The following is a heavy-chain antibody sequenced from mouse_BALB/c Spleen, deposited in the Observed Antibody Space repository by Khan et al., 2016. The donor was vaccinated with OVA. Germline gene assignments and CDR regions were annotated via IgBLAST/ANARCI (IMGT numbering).Heavy chain of an antibody. CDR1: GYSITSDYA. V-gene: IGHV3-2*02. Sequence: LLESGPGLVKPSQSLSLTCTVTGYSITSDYAWNWIRQFPGNKLEWMGYISYSGSTSYNPSLKSRISITRDTSKNQFFLQLNSVTTEDTATYYCARSIMANWGQGTTLTVSS. J-gene: IGHJ2*01. CDR3: ARSIMAN. CDR2: ISYSGST.